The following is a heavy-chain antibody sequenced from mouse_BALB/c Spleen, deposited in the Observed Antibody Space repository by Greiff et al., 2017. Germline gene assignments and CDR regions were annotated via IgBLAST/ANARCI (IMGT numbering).Heavy chain of an antibody. Sequence: EVQLVQSGGGLVKPGGSLKLSCTASGFAFSSYDMSWVRQTPEKRLEWVAYISSGGASTYYPDTVKGRFTIARDNANNTLYLQLSRLKSEDSAVYYCARHYYGSSYYFDYGGQGTTLTVSA. D-gene: IGHD1-1*01. CDR2: ISSGGAST. CDR3: ARHYYGSSYYFDY. J-gene: IGHJ2*01. V-gene: IGHV5-12-1*01. CDR1: GFAFSSYD.